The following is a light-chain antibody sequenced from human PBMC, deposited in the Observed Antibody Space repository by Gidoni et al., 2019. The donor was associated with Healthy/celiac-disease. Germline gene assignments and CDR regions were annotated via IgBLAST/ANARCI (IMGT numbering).Light chain of an antibody. CDR2: DAS. V-gene: IGKV3-11*01. CDR1: QSVNSY. Sequence: EIVLTQSQATLSWSPGERATLSGRASQSVNSYLAWYQQKPGQAPRLLIYDASNWATGIPARFSPSGSGTDFSRTISSLEPEDFAVYYCQQRSNWPPLTFGGGTKVEIK. CDR3: QQRSNWPPLT. J-gene: IGKJ4*01.